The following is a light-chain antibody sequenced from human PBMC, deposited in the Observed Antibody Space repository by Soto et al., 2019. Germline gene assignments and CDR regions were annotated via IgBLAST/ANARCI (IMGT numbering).Light chain of an antibody. Sequence: EMVLTQSPGTLSLSTGERATLSCRASQSVSSSYLAWYQQKPGQAPRLLIYGASSRATGIPDRFSGSGSGTDFTLTISRLEPEDFAVYYCQQYGSSPLTFGGGTKV. J-gene: IGKJ4*01. CDR3: QQYGSSPLT. V-gene: IGKV3-20*01. CDR1: QSVSSSY. CDR2: GAS.